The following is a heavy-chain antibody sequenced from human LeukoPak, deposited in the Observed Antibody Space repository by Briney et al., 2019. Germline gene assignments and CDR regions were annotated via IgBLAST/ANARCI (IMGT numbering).Heavy chain of an antibody. D-gene: IGHD3-3*01. V-gene: IGHV3-7*01. Sequence: GGSLRLSCAASGFIFSSYWMSWVRQAPGKGLEWVANIKQDGSEKYYVDSVKGRFTISRDNAKNSLYLQMNSLRAEDTAVYYCARSLWSGYYIDDAFDIWGQGTMVTVSS. CDR2: IKQDGSEK. CDR3: ARSLWSGYYIDDAFDI. CDR1: GFIFSSYW. J-gene: IGHJ3*02.